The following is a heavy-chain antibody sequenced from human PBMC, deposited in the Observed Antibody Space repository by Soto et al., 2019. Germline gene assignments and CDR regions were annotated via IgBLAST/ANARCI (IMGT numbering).Heavy chain of an antibody. CDR2: TYLRSKWYN. V-gene: IGHV6-1*01. CDR1: GDSVSSNSAT. CDR3: ARAAVAFDAFDL. D-gene: IGHD2-15*01. J-gene: IGHJ3*01. Sequence: QLQQSGPGLVKPSQTLSLTCGISGDSVSSNSATWNWIRQSPSRGLEWLGRTYLRSKWYNEYAASVKSRIAISPDTSKNHFSLQLSSVTPEDTAVYFCARAAVAFDAFDLWGQGTVGTVSS.